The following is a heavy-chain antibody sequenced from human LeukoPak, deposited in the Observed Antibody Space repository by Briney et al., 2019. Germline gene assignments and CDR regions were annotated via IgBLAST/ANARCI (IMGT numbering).Heavy chain of an antibody. V-gene: IGHV3-7*01. CDR2: INPDGSAN. D-gene: IGHD6-13*01. J-gene: IGHJ2*01. CDR3: VRQFPQAAAGAAWYFDL. Sequence: PGGSLRLSCAVPEFMFNKYYMGWVRRAPGKGLEWVASINPDGSANYYMDSVKGRFTISRDNAKNSLYLQMSSLSVEDTAMYYCVRQFPQAAAGAAWYFDLWGRGTLVTVSS. CDR1: EFMFNKYY.